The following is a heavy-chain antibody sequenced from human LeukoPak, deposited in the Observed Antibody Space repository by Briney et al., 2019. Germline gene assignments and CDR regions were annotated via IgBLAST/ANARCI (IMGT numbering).Heavy chain of an antibody. D-gene: IGHD3-16*02. V-gene: IGHV1-69*13. CDR1: GGTFSSYA. J-gene: IGHJ3*02. Sequence: SVKVSCKASGGTFSSYAISWVRQAPGQGLEWMGGIIPIFGTANYAQKFQGRVTITADESTSTAYMELSSLRSEDTAVYYCAKKPLSLDAFDIWGQGTMVTVSS. CDR3: AKKPLSLDAFDI. CDR2: IIPIFGTA.